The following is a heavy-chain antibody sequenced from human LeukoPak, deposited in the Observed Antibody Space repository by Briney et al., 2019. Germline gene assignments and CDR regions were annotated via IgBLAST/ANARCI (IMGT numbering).Heavy chain of an antibody. J-gene: IGHJ6*03. CDR2: INPNSGGT. Sequence: ASVKVSCKVSGYAVTELSMHWVRQAPGQGLEWMGWINPNSGGTNYAQKFQGRVTMTRDTSISTAYMELSRLRSDDTAVYYCARGLRSMGASGYPLFYYYYFMDVWGKGTTVTVSS. V-gene: IGHV1-2*02. CDR3: ARGLRSMGASGYPLFYYYYFMDV. D-gene: IGHD3-22*01. CDR1: GYAVTELS.